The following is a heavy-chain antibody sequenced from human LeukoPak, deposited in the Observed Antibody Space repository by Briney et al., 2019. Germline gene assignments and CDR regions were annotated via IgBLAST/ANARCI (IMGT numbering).Heavy chain of an antibody. D-gene: IGHD5-18*01. V-gene: IGHV4/OR15-8*01. J-gene: IGHJ4*02. CDR2: IHHNGTR. Sequence: SETLSLTCGVSVGSINSGNWWTWVRQSPGKGLEWIGEIHHNGTRNYNPSLKSRVTISLDTSKNQFSLQLTSVTAADTAVYYCASQDTGMTMDYWGQGTLVTVSS. CDR3: ASQDTGMTMDY. CDR1: VGSINSGNW.